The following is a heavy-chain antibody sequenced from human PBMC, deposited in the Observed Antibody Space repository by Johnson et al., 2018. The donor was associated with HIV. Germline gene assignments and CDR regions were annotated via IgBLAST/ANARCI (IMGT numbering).Heavy chain of an antibody. CDR3: ARDGRDLVTRGSFDV. CDR2: IFSVGDV. Sequence: VLLVESGGGLVQPGGSMRLSCAASGITVGTNYMSWVRQAPGKGLEWVSVIFSVGDVYYADSVTGRFTISRDNSKNMVYLQMNSLRPEDTAVYYCARDGRDLVTRGSFDVWGQGTVVTVSS. V-gene: IGHV3-66*02. CDR1: GITVGTNY. J-gene: IGHJ3*01. D-gene: IGHD3-9*01.